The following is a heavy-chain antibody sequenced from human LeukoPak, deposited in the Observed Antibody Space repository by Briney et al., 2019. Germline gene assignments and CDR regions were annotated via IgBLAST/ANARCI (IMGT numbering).Heavy chain of an antibody. CDR3: ARSQYSSSCFFDY. CDR2: IYPGDSDT. V-gene: IGHV5-51*01. D-gene: IGHD6-13*01. Sequence: GESLNISCKGPGYGFTSYWINWVRPMPGKGLELMGSIYPGDSDTRYSTSFQGQVTISADKSISTAYLQWSSLKASDTAMYYCARSQYSSSCFFDYWGQGTLVTVSS. J-gene: IGHJ4*02. CDR1: GYGFTSYW.